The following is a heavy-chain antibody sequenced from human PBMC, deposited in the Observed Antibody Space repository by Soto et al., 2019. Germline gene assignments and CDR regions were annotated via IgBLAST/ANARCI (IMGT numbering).Heavy chain of an antibody. CDR3: ARDVRLDGRGYFQR. D-gene: IGHD6-19*01. CDR2: IIPLLGTT. CDR1: GGTFTSFA. J-gene: IGHJ1*01. Sequence: QVQLVQSGAEVKKPGSSVKVSCKASGGTFTSFALNWVRQAPGQGLEWMGGIIPLLGTTNYAQNFQGRVTITADDSTSTAYLDLRSLRSEDTAVYYCARDVRLDGRGYFQRWGQGTLVTVSS. V-gene: IGHV1-69*11.